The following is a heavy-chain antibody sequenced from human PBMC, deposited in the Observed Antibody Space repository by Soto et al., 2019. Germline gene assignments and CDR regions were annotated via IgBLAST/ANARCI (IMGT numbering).Heavy chain of an antibody. CDR3: AREGSRPYYYYGMDV. CDR1: GYTFTSYG. CDR2: ISAYNGNT. V-gene: IGHV1-18*01. D-gene: IGHD1-26*01. Sequence: QVQLVQSGAEVKKPGASVKVSCKASGYTFTSYGFSWVRQAPGQGLEWMGWISAYNGNTNYAQKLQGRVTMTTDTSTSTAYMELRSLISDDTAVYYCAREGSRPYYYYGMDVWGQGTTVTVSS. J-gene: IGHJ6*02.